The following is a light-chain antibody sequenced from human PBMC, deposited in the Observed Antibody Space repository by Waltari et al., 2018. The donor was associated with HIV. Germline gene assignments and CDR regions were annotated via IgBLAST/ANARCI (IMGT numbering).Light chain of an antibody. CDR2: NTN. Sequence: QAVLTQPPSVSAAPGQKVSISCSGKSFNIGSNYVSWYQQLPGRAPKLLIYNTNERPSGIPDRFSGSVSDTSATLGITGLQTGDEADYYCGTWDNSLRAGVFGGGTKLTVL. J-gene: IGLJ2*01. CDR1: SFNIGSNY. V-gene: IGLV1-51*01. CDR3: GTWDNSLRAGV.